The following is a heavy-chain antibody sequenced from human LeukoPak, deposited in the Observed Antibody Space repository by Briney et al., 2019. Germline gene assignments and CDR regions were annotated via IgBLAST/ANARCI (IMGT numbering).Heavy chain of an antibody. V-gene: IGHV3-30-3*01. CDR3: ARANYYDSSMSAFDI. CDR1: GFTFSSYA. D-gene: IGHD3-22*01. CDR2: ISYDGSNK. J-gene: IGHJ3*02. Sequence: GGSLRLSCAASGFTFSSYAMHWVRQAPGKGLEWVAVISYDGSNKYYADSVKGRFTISRDNSKNTLYLQMNSLRAEDTAVYYCARANYYDSSMSAFDIWGQGTMVTVSS.